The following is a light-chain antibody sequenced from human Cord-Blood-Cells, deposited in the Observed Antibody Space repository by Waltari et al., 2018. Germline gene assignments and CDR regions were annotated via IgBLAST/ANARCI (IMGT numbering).Light chain of an antibody. CDR3: QSYDSSLSGYV. J-gene: IGLJ1*01. CDR2: GNS. CDR1: SSNIGAGYD. Sequence: QSVLTQPPSVSGAPGQRVTISCTGSSSNIGAGYDVHWYQQLPGTAPKHLIYGNSNRPSGVPDRFSGSKSGTSASLAITGLQAEDEADYYCQSYDSSLSGYVFG. V-gene: IGLV1-40*01.